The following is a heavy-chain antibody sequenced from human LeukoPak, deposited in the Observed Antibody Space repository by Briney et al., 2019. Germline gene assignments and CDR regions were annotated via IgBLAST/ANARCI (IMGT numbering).Heavy chain of an antibody. D-gene: IGHD3-9*01. V-gene: IGHV4-39*07. Sequence: SETLSLTCTVSGGSISSSSYYWGWIRQPPGKGLEWIGSIYYSGSTYYNPSLKSRVTISVDTSKNQFSLKLSSVTAVDTAVYYCAREGDYDILTGYPGGWFDPWGQGTLVTVSS. CDR2: IYYSGST. CDR1: GGSISSSSYY. CDR3: AREGDYDILTGYPGGWFDP. J-gene: IGHJ5*02.